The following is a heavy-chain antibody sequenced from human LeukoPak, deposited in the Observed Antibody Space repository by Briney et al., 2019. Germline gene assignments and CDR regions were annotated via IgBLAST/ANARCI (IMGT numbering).Heavy chain of an antibody. CDR2: IYYSGST. J-gene: IGHJ4*02. D-gene: IGHD6-19*01. Sequence: SETLSLTCTVSGGSISSGDYYWSWIRQSPGKGLEWIGYIYYSGSTYYNPSLRSRVTISVDTSKNQFSLKLSSVTAADTAVYYCARVLSSGWAGFDYWGQGALVTVSS. CDR3: ARVLSSGWAGFDY. CDR1: GGSISSGDYY. V-gene: IGHV4-30-4*02.